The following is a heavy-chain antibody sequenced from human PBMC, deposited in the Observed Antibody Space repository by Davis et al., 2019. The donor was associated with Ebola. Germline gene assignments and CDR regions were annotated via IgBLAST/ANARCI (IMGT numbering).Heavy chain of an antibody. Sequence: PGGSLRLSCAASGFTFSTNWMNWVRQAPGKGPEWVANIKGDGSETYYVDSVKGRFSISRDNAKNSVYLQMNTLRVDDTAVYYCAKHDIHYYYGVDVWGQGTTVTVSS. D-gene: IGHD1-1*01. CDR2: IKGDGSET. CDR1: GFTFSTNW. CDR3: AKHDIHYYYGVDV. V-gene: IGHV3-7*01. J-gene: IGHJ6*02.